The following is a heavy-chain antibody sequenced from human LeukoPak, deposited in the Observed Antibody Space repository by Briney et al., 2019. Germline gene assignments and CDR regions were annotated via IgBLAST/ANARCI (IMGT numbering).Heavy chain of an antibody. V-gene: IGHV1-69*13. Sequence: ASVKVSCKASGGTFSSSAISWVRQAPGQGIEWMGGVIPIFGTANYAQKFQGRVTITAEESTSTVYMELSSLTSEDPPAYCLAWCEYSYGCYFGYWGEGALVTVSS. CDR3: AWCEYSYGCYFGY. CDR2: VIPIFGTA. CDR1: GGTFSSSA. D-gene: IGHD5-18*01. J-gene: IGHJ4*02.